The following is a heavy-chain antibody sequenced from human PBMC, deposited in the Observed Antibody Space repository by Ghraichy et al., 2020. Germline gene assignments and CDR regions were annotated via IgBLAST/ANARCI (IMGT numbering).Heavy chain of an antibody. V-gene: IGHV4-59*01. CDR3: ARGDWDFWSGYYRSSTTFDY. CDR2: IYYSGST. J-gene: IGHJ4*02. D-gene: IGHD3-3*01. CDR1: GGSISSYY. Sequence: SETLSLTCTVSGGSISSYYWSWIRQPPGKGLEWIGYIYYSGSTNYNPSLKSRVTISVDTSKNQFSLKLSSVTAADTAVYYCARGDWDFWSGYYRSSTTFDYWGQGTLVTVSS.